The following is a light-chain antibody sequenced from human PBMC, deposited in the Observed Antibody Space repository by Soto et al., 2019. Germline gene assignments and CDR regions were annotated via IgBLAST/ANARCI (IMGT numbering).Light chain of an antibody. CDR2: EVS. Sequence: QYALTQPPSASGSPGQSVTISCTGSSSDVGGYNFVSWYQQYPGKAPKLIIHEVSKRPSGVPDRFSGSKSGNTASLTVSGLQAEDEADYYCSSYAGSNILYVFGTGTELTVL. CDR1: SSDVGGYNF. V-gene: IGLV2-8*01. J-gene: IGLJ1*01. CDR3: SSYAGSNILYV.